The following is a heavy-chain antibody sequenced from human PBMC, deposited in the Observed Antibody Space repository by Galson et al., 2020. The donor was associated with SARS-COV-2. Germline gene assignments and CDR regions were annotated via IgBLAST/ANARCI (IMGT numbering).Heavy chain of an antibody. V-gene: IGHV3-66*01. CDR1: GFTVSSNY. D-gene: IGHD3-10*01. J-gene: IGHJ6*02. Sequence: TGGSLRLSCAASGFTVSSNYMSWVRQAPGKGLEWVSVIYSGGSTYYADSVKGRFTISRDNSKNTLYLQMNSLRAEDTAVYYCARGQGSETGGQYYYYYYGMDVWGQGTTVTVSS. CDR3: ARGQGSETGGQYYYYYYGMDV. CDR2: IYSGGST.